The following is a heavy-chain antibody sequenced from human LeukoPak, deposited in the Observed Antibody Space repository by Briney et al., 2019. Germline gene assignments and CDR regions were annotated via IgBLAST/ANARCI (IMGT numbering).Heavy chain of an antibody. D-gene: IGHD3-10*01. J-gene: IGHJ4*02. Sequence: GASVKVSCKASGNTFTSYGISWVRQAPGQGLEWMGWITAYNDNTNYAQKLQGRVTMTTDTSTSTAYMELRSLRSDDTAVYYCARALLWFGEPSHIDYWGQGTLVTASS. V-gene: IGHV1-18*01. CDR3: ARALLWFGEPSHIDY. CDR2: ITAYNDNT. CDR1: GNTFTSYG.